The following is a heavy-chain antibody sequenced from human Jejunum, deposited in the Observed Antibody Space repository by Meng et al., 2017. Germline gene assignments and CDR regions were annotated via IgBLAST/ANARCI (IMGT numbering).Heavy chain of an antibody. J-gene: IGHJ4*02. D-gene: IGHD6-6*01. V-gene: IGHV4-4*02. CDR1: GASISSSNW. CDR2: IYHRGNI. CDR3: ARVDSSASFDY. Sequence: QVQLQESGPGRVKPSGGLSRTGAGSGASISSSNWWSWVRQAPGKGLEWIGEIYHRGNINYNPSLKSRVTISVDKSKNQFSLKLNSVTAADTAVYYCARVDSSASFDYWGQGTLVTVSS.